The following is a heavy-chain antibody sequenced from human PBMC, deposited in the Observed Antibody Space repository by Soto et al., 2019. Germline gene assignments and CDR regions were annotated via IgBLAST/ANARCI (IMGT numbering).Heavy chain of an antibody. Sequence: SDTLSLTCAVSGGSISSGGYSWSWIRQPPGKGLEWIGYIFHSGSTYYNPSLKSRVTITVDRSKNQFSLKLSSVTAADTAVYYCARGGYSSNYYYYYGMDVWGQGTTVTVSS. CDR1: GGSISSGGYS. CDR2: IFHSGST. D-gene: IGHD5-18*01. V-gene: IGHV4-30-2*01. J-gene: IGHJ6*02. CDR3: ARGGYSSNYYYYYGMDV.